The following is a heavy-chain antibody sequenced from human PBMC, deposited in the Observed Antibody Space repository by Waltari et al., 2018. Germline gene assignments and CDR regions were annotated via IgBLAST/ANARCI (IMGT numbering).Heavy chain of an antibody. CDR3: ARDSPPGPYPDHGWFDGDY. D-gene: IGHD3-10*01. CDR2: IYTSGST. J-gene: IGHJ4*02. CDR1: GGSISSYY. Sequence: QVQLQESGPGLVKPSETLSLTCTASGGSISSYYWSWIRQPAGKGLEWIGRIYTSGSTNYNPSLKSRVTMSVDTSKNQFSLKLSSVTAADTAVYYCARDSPPGPYPDHGWFDGDYWGQGTLVTVSS. V-gene: IGHV4-4*07.